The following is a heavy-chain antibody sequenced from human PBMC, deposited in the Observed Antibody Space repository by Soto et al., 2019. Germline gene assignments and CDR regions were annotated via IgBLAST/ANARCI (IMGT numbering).Heavy chain of an antibody. V-gene: IGHV3-21*02. D-gene: IGHD6-13*01. J-gene: IGHJ4*02. CDR1: GFTSSSYS. CDR3: GRVASSSSWTPDY. CDR2: LTSTSSYT. Sequence: EVQLVESGGGLVKPGGSLRLSCAASGFTSSSYSMNWVRQVPGKGLEWVSSLTSTSSYTYYADSVKGRFTISRDNAKNSLFLQMNSLRAEDTAVYYCGRVASSSSWTPDYLGQGTLVTVSS.